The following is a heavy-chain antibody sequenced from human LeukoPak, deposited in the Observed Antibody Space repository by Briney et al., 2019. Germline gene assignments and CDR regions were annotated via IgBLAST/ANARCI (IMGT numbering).Heavy chain of an antibody. D-gene: IGHD3-3*01. Sequence: ASVKVSCKASGYTFTSYDINWVRQATGQGLEWMGWMNPNSGNTGYAQKFQGRVTMTRNTSISTAYMELSSLRSEDTAVYYCATPVVALGDDFWGGYNDYWGQGTLVTVSS. J-gene: IGHJ4*02. V-gene: IGHV1-8*01. CDR1: GYTFTSYD. CDR3: ATPVVALGDDFWGGYNDY. CDR2: MNPNSGNT.